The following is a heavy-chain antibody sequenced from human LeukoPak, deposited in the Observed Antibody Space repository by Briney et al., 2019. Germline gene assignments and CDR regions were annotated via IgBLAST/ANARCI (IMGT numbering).Heavy chain of an antibody. CDR1: GFTFSHYG. CDR3: AKDRSGSYDHFDY. D-gene: IGHD1-26*01. J-gene: IGHJ4*02. Sequence: QPGGSLRLSCAASGFTFSHYGMHWVRQAPGKGLEWVTLISYDGSNKKYADSVKGRFTISRDNSKNTLYLQMNSLRGEDTAVYYCAKDRSGSYDHFDYWGQGTRVTVSS. CDR2: ISYDGSNK. V-gene: IGHV3-30*18.